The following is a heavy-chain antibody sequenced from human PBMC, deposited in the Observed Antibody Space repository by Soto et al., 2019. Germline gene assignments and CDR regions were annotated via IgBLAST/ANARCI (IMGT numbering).Heavy chain of an antibody. D-gene: IGHD3-16*01. J-gene: IGHJ4*02. CDR3: AREARGYDYVWGSWRY. CDR2: IIPIFGTA. CDR1: GGTFSSYA. V-gene: IGHV1-69*12. Sequence: QVQLVQSGAEVKKPGSSVKVSCKASGGTFSSYAISWVRQAPGQGLEWMGGIIPIFGTANYAQTFQGRVTITADESTSTAYMELSSLRSEDTAVYYCAREARGYDYVWGSWRYWGQGTLVTVSA.